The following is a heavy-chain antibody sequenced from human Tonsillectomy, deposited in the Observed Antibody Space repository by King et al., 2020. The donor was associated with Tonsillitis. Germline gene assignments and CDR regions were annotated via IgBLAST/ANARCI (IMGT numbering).Heavy chain of an antibody. J-gene: IGHJ4*02. V-gene: IGHV3-74*01. Sequence: VQLVESGGGLVQPGGSLRLSCAASGFSFSSSWIHWVRQAPGKGLVWVSRINTDGSITSYADSVKGRFTISRDNAKKTVYLQMNSLRAEDTAVYYCVRWSDYWGQGTLVTVSS. CDR3: VRWSDY. CDR2: INTDGSIT. D-gene: IGHD4-23*01. CDR1: GFSFSSSW.